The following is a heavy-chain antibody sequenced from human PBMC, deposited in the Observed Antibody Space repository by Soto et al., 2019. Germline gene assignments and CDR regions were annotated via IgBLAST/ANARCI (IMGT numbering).Heavy chain of an antibody. J-gene: IGHJ6*02. CDR1: GYTFTSYA. CDR2: INAGNGNT. Sequence: QVQLVQSGAEEKKPGASVKVSCKASGYTFTSYAMHWVRQAPGQRLEWMGWINAGNGNTKYSQKFQGRVTITRDTSASTAYMALSSLRSEDTAVYYCARGEAPPYCSGGSCYEYYYYGMDFWGQGTTVTVSS. V-gene: IGHV1-3*05. D-gene: IGHD2-15*01. CDR3: ARGEAPPYCSGGSCYEYYYYGMDF.